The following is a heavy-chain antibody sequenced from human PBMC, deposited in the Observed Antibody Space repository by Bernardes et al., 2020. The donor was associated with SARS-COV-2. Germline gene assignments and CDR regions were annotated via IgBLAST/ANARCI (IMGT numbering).Heavy chain of an antibody. CDR1: GFTFDDYA. J-gene: IGHJ4*02. V-gene: IGHV3-9*01. D-gene: IGHD6-19*01. CDR2: ISWNSGSI. CDR3: AKLAVAVENTDY. Sequence: SLRLSCAASGFTFDDYAMHWVRQAPGKGLEWVSGISWNSGSIGYADSVKGRFTISRDNAKNSLYLQMNSLRAEDTALYYCAKLAVAVENTDYWGQGTLVTVSS.